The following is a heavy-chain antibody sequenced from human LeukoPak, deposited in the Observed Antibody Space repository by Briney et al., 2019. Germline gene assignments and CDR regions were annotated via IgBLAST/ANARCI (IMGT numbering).Heavy chain of an antibody. CDR1: GYTFTDYY. V-gene: IGHV1-2*02. CDR3: ARNAHQLPYHYYYMDV. D-gene: IGHD2-2*01. CDR2: INPNSGGR. Sequence: ASVKVSCKASGYTFTDYYMHWVRQAPGQGLEWMGWINPNSGGRNYAQKFQGRVTMTRDTSISTAYMELSRLRSDDTAVYYCARNAHQLPYHYYYMDVWGKGTTVTVSS. J-gene: IGHJ6*03.